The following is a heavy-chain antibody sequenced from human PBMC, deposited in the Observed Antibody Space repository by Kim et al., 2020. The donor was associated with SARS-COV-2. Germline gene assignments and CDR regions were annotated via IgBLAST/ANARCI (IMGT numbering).Heavy chain of an antibody. CDR3: ARGNTETIDY. CDR1: GYTFTTRY. V-gene: IGHV1-2*05. Sequence: ASVKVSCKTSGYTFTTRYLHWVRQAPGHGLEWMGRINPDSGVTDYAQRFQGRVTMTREKSISTVYMELSSLRSDDTVVYYCARGNTETIDYWGQGTLVTVSS. J-gene: IGHJ4*02. CDR2: INPDSGVT.